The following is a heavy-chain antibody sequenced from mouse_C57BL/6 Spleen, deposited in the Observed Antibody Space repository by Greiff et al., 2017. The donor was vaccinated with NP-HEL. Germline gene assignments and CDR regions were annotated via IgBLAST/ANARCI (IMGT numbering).Heavy chain of an antibody. V-gene: IGHV10-1*01. Sequence: EVMLVESGGGLVQPKGSLKLSCAASGFSFNTYAMNWVRQAPGKGLEWVARIRSKSNNYATYYADSVKDRFTISRDDSESMLYLQMNNLKTEDTAMYYCVRFTTVVDYAMDDWGQGTSVTVSS. J-gene: IGHJ4*01. D-gene: IGHD1-1*01. CDR2: IRSKSNNYAT. CDR3: VRFTTVVDYAMDD. CDR1: GFSFNTYA.